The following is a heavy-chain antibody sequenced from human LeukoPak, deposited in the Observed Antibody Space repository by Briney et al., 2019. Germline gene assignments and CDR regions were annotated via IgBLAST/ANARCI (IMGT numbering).Heavy chain of an antibody. Sequence: GGSLKLSCAASGFTFTKYWMHWVRQVPRKGLIWVSRINNEGNDTNYADSVKGRFTISRDNAKNTLYLQMNSLRAEDTAVYYCARGIYGNFDYWGQGSLVTFSS. CDR2: INNEGNDT. D-gene: IGHD3-10*01. V-gene: IGHV3-74*01. CDR1: GFTFTKYW. CDR3: ARGIYGNFDY. J-gene: IGHJ4*02.